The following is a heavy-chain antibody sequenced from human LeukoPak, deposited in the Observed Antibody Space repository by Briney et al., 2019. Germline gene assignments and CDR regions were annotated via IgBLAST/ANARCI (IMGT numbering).Heavy chain of an antibody. CDR3: ARGVGGDFDF. J-gene: IGHJ4*02. V-gene: IGHV4-34*01. CDR1: GGSFSGYY. CDR2: INHSGST. Sequence: SETLSLTCAVYGGSFSGYYWSWIRQPPGKGLEWIGEINHSGSTNYNPSLKSRVTISVDTSKNQFSLKLSSVTAADTAVYYCARGVGGDFDFWGQGTLVTVSS. D-gene: IGHD2-15*01.